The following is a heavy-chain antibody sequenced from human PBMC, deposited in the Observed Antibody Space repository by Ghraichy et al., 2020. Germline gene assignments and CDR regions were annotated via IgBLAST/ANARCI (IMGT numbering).Heavy chain of an antibody. CDR2: ISYDGSNK. CDR3: AKEGVTYFDSYYYGLNV. CDR1: EFSFSAFA. D-gene: IGHD1-26*01. Sequence: GESLNISCAASEFSFSAFAMHWVRQAPGKGLEWVALISYDGSNKYYADSVKGRFAISRDNSKYTLYLQMNSLRAEDTAVYYCAKEGVTYFDSYYYGLNVWGQGTTVTVSS. V-gene: IGHV3-30*18. J-gene: IGHJ6*02.